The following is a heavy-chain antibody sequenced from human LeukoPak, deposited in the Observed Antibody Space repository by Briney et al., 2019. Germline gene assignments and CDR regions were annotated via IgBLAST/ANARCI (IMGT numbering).Heavy chain of an antibody. D-gene: IGHD3-10*01. CDR2: ISGSGGIT. CDR1: GFTFSSHA. CDR3: ATHGSGSYRYYFDY. J-gene: IGHJ4*02. Sequence: GGSLRLSCSASGFTFSSHAMSWVRQAPGKGLEWVSTISGSGGITYYADSVKGRFTISRDNSKNTMYLQMNSLRAEDTAVYYCATHGSGSYRYYFDYFGQGTLVTVSS. V-gene: IGHV3-23*01.